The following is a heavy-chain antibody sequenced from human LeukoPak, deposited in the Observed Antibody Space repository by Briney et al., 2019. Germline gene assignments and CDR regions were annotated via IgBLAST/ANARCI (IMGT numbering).Heavy chain of an antibody. D-gene: IGHD2-2*02. CDR2: IWYDGSNK. Sequence: PGGSLRLSCAASGFTFSSYGMHWVRQAPGKGLEWVAVIWYDGSNKYYADSVKGRFTISRDNSKNTLYLQMNSLRAEDTAVYYCARVSGGLYGLLDYWGQGTLVTVSS. J-gene: IGHJ4*02. V-gene: IGHV3-33*01. CDR1: GFTFSSYG. CDR3: ARVSGGLYGLLDY.